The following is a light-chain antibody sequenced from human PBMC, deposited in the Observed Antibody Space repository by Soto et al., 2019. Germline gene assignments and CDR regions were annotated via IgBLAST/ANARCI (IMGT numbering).Light chain of an antibody. J-gene: IGKJ1*01. CDR1: QSVGSY. CDR2: GAS. CDR3: QQDYKFPWT. V-gene: IGKV3D-7*01. Sequence: DIVMTQSPATLSLSPGEGATLSCRASQSVGSYLSWYQQKPGQAPRLLIYGASTRATGIPPRFSGSGSGTHFTLTISSLQPEDFAVYYCQQDYKFPWTFGQGTKVEIK.